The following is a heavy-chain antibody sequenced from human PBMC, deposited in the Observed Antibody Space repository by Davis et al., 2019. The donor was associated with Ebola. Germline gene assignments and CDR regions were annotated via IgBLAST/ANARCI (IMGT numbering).Heavy chain of an antibody. CDR2: ISSSSSYI. V-gene: IGHV3-21*01. D-gene: IGHD3-22*01. J-gene: IGHJ4*02. CDR1: GFTFSSYW. Sequence: GGSLRLSCAASGFTFSSYWMSWVRQAPGKGLEWVSSISSSSSYIYYADSVKGRFTISRDNAKNSLYLQMNSLRAEDTAVYYCARDLDYYDSSGYSHYFDYWGQGTLVTVSS. CDR3: ARDLDYYDSSGYSHYFDY.